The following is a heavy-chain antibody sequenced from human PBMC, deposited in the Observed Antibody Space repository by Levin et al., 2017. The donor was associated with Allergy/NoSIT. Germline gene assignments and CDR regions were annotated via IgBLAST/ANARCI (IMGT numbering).Heavy chain of an antibody. D-gene: IGHD4-23*01. Sequence: GGSLRLSCAASGFAFSSYFMHWVRQAPGKGLEWVTLISSDGSNKYYADSVKGRFTISRDNSKNTLYLQMNSLKPEDAAVYYCARETTVATVFRLDSWGQGTLVTVSS. V-gene: IGHV3-30-3*01. CDR1: GFAFSSYF. CDR2: ISSDGSNK. J-gene: IGHJ4*02. CDR3: ARETTVATVFRLDS.